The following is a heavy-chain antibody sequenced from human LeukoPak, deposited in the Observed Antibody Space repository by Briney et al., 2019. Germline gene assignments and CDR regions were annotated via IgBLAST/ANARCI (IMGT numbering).Heavy chain of an antibody. D-gene: IGHD3-22*01. V-gene: IGHV1-2*02. CDR2: INPNSGGT. J-gene: IGHJ3*02. CDR3: ARRGFISPLFAFDI. Sequence: GASVKVSCKASGYTFTGYYMHWVRQAPGQGLEWMGWINPNSGGTNYAQKFQGRVTMTRDTPISTAYMELSRLRSDDTAVSYCARRGFISPLFAFDIWGQGTMVTVSS. CDR1: GYTFTGYY.